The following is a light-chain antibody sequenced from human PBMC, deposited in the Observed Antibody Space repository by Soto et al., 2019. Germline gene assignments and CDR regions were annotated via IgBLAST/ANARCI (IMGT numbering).Light chain of an antibody. CDR3: AAWDDSLNGYV. CDR1: SSNIGSNT. CDR2: SND. J-gene: IGLJ1*01. Sequence: QAVVTQPPSASGTPGQRVTISCSGSSSNIGSNTVNWYQQLPGTAPELLIYSNDQRPSGVPDRFSGSKSGTSASLAISGLKSEDEADYYCAAWDDSLNGYVFGTGTKLTVL. V-gene: IGLV1-44*01.